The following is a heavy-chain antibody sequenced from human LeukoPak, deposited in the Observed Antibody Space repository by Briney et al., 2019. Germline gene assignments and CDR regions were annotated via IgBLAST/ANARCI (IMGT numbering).Heavy chain of an antibody. J-gene: IGHJ4*02. CDR2: INEGGNEK. V-gene: IGHV3-7*03. D-gene: IGHD6-13*01. CDR1: GFTFRNYW. CDR3: ARHPNSNWDY. Sequence: GGSLRLSCAGSGFTFRNYWMSWVRQVPGKGLEWVVNINEGGNEKNYVDSVKGRFTASRDNAQNSLYLQMNSLRVEDTAVYYCARHPNSNWDYWGQGTLVTVSS.